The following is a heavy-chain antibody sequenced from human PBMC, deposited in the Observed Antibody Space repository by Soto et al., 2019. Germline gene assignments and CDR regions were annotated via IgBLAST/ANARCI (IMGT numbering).Heavy chain of an antibody. Sequence: ASVKVSCKASGYTFTSYAMHWVRQAPGQRLEWMGWINAGNGNTKYSQKFQGRVTITRDTSASTAYMELSSLRPEDTAVYYCARSIVVVTAADYWGQGTLVTGSS. D-gene: IGHD2-21*02. CDR3: ARSIVVVTAADY. CDR2: INAGNGNT. CDR1: GYTFTSYA. V-gene: IGHV1-3*01. J-gene: IGHJ4*02.